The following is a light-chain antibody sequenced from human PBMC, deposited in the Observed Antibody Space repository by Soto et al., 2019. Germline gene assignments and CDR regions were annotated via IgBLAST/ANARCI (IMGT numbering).Light chain of an antibody. CDR3: QQSVGSRT. V-gene: IGKV3-20*01. CDR1: QRLTSSY. CDR2: GVS. Sequence: EIVLTQSPGTLSLSPGERATLSCRASQRLTSSYLAWFQQKPGQAPRLLIYGVSSRAPGIPDSFSGSGSGTDFTLTITRLEPEDFAVYYCQQSVGSRTFGQGTKVEIK. J-gene: IGKJ1*01.